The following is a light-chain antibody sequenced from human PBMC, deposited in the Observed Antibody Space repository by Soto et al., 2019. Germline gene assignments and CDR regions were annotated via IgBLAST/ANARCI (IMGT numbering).Light chain of an antibody. CDR2: YYS. V-gene: IGLV1-40*01. CDR1: SSNIGAGHD. CDR3: QSYDSSLSGYV. J-gene: IGLJ1*01. Sequence: QSVLTQPPSVSGAPGQRVTISCTGSSSNIGAGHDVHWYQQLPGTAPKLLIYYYSNRPSGVPDRISGSKSGASASLAITGLQAEDEADYYCQSYDSSLSGYVFGTGTKVTVL.